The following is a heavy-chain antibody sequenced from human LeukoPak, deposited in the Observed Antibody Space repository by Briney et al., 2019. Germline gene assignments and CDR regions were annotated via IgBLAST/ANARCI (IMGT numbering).Heavy chain of an antibody. CDR2: INHSGST. CDR3: ARLAVAGHFDY. Sequence: SETLSLTCAVYGGSFSGYSWSWIRQPPGKGLEWIGEINHSGSTNYNPSLKSRVTISVDTSKNQFSLKLSSVTAADTAVYYCARLAVAGHFDYWGQGTLVTVSS. J-gene: IGHJ4*02. D-gene: IGHD6-19*01. V-gene: IGHV4-34*01. CDR1: GGSFSGYS.